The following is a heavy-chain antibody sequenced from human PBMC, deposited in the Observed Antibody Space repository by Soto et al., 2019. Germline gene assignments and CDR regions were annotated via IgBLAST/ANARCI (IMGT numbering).Heavy chain of an antibody. Sequence: EVQLVESGGALVQPGGSLRLSCVPSGFLFSSYWMHWVRQTPAKGLVWVSEIRPDGSNTNYADSVKGRFTMSRDNAKNTLHLQMNSLRVEDTGVYYCVRGTGGWKGVDIWGQGTTFSVSS. CDR2: IRPDGSNT. D-gene: IGHD2-8*02. V-gene: IGHV3-74*01. CDR1: GFLFSSYW. CDR3: VRGTGGWKGVDI. J-gene: IGHJ6*02.